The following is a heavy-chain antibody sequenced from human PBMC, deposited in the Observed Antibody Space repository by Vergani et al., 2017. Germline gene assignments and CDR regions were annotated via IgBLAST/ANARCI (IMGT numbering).Heavy chain of an antibody. CDR2: IYVSGIT. Sequence: QVQLQESGPGLVKPSQTLSLTCTVSGASINNDLYYWHWIRQPAGKGLEWIGRIYVSGITDYNSSLQSRFSMSVDTSKNQFSLPLTSVTAADTAVYYCARDNKQLRPRACDLWGQGTMVTVSS. J-gene: IGHJ3*01. D-gene: IGHD4-23*01. CDR3: ARDNKQLRPRACDL. CDR1: GASINNDLYY. V-gene: IGHV4-61*02.